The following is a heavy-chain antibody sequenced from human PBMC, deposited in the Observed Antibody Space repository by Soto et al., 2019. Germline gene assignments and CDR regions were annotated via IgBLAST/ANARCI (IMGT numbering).Heavy chain of an antibody. Sequence: GGSLRLSCAASGFTFSSYSMNWVRQAPGKGLEWVSYISSSSSTIYYADSVKGRFTISRDNAKNSLYLQMNSLRAEDTAVYYCAKDGIDGYNSEYFQHWGQGTLVTVSS. CDR2: ISSSSSTI. D-gene: IGHD5-12*01. CDR3: AKDGIDGYNSEYFQH. CDR1: GFTFSSYS. V-gene: IGHV3-48*01. J-gene: IGHJ1*01.